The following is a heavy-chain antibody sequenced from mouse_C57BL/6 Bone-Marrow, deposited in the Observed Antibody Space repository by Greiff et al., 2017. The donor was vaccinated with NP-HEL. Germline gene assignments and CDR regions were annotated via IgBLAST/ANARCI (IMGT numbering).Heavy chain of an antibody. CDR1: GFTLSDYY. CDR2: INYDGSST. J-gene: IGHJ4*01. V-gene: IGHV5-16*01. Sequence: DVHLVESEGGLVQPGSSMKLSCTASGFTLSDYYMAWVRQVPEKGLEWVANINYDGSSTYYLDSLKSRFIISRDNAKNILYLQMSSLKSEDTATYYCARGLNAMDYWGQGTSVTVSS. CDR3: ARGLNAMDY.